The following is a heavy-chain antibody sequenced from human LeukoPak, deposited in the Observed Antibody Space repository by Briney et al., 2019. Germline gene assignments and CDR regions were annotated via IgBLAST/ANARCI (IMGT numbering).Heavy chain of an antibody. D-gene: IGHD6-13*01. CDR2: ISGSGGST. Sequence: GGSLRLSCAASRFTFSSYGMSWVRQAPGKGLEWVSAISGSGGSTYYADSVKGRFTISRDNSKNTLYLQMNSLRAEDTAVYYCAKVAKRRSSTGAFDIWGQGTMVTVSS. J-gene: IGHJ3*02. CDR1: RFTFSSYG. V-gene: IGHV3-23*01. CDR3: AKVAKRRSSTGAFDI.